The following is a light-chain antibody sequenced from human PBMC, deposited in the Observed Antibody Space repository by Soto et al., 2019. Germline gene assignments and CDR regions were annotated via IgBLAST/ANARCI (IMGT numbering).Light chain of an antibody. J-gene: IGLJ1*01. Sequence: QSALTQPASVSGSPGQSITISCTGTSSDVGGYNYVSWYQQHPGKAPKLMIYDVSNRPSGVCNRFSGSKSGNTASLTISGLQAEDEADYYCSSYTSSSILYVFGTGTKLTVL. V-gene: IGLV2-14*01. CDR3: SSYTSSSILYV. CDR1: SSDVGGYNY. CDR2: DVS.